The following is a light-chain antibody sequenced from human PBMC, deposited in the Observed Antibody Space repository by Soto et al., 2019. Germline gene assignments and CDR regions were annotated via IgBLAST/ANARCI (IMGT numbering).Light chain of an antibody. CDR1: SSDVAGYNY. CDR2: DVD. V-gene: IGLV2-11*01. Sequence: QSALTQPRSVSGSPGQSVTISCTGTSSDVAGYNYVSWYQQHPGKAPKLMIYDVDKRPSGVPDRFSGSKSGNTASLTISGLQAEDEADYYCCSYAGTYTSYVVFGGGTKLTVL. CDR3: CSYAGTYTSYVV. J-gene: IGLJ2*01.